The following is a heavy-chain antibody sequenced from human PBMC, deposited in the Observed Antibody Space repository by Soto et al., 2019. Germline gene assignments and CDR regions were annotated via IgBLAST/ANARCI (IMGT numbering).Heavy chain of an antibody. D-gene: IGHD5-12*01. Sequence: QAQLVESGGGVVQPGRSVRLSGAASGFTFSRYGMHWVRQAPGKGLEWVTVISYDGSAKYYADSVKGRFTISRDNSKNTLYLQMDRLRVEDTSIYYCAKGQIVATGRGYYGMDVWDQGTTVTVS. CDR3: AKGQIVATGRGYYGMDV. J-gene: IGHJ6*02. CDR2: ISYDGSAK. V-gene: IGHV3-30*18. CDR1: GFTFSRYG.